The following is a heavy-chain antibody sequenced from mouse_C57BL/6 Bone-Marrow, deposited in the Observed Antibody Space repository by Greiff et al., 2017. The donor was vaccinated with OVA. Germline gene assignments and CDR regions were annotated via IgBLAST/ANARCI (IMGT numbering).Heavy chain of an antibody. CDR1: GFTFSDYG. CDR3: ANLGHGGYYAMDY. CDR2: ISSGSSTI. Sequence: DVKLVESGGGLVKPGGSLKLSCAASGFTFSDYGMHWVRQAPEKGLEWVAYISSGSSTIYYADTVKGRFTISRDNAKNTLFLQMTSLRSEDTAMYYCANLGHGGYYAMDYWGQGTSVTVSS. J-gene: IGHJ4*01. V-gene: IGHV5-17*01.